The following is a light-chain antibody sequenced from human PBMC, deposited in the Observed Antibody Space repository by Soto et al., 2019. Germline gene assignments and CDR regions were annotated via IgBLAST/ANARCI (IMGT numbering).Light chain of an antibody. J-gene: IGKJ4*01. CDR1: QSVSSSY. V-gene: IGKV3-20*01. CDR2: GAA. Sequence: ELVLTQSPGTLSLSPGERATLSCRAIQSVSSSYLAWYQQKPGQAPRLLIYGAASRATGIPDRFSGSGSGTDFTLTISRLEPEDCAVYYCQQYGSAPITFGGGTKVEIK. CDR3: QQYGSAPIT.